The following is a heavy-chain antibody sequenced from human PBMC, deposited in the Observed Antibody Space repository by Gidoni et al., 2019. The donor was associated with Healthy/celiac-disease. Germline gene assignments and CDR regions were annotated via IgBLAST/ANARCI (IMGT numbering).Heavy chain of an antibody. J-gene: IGHJ4*02. CDR2: RSYDGSNK. CDR1: GFPFSSYA. D-gene: IGHD4-17*01. V-gene: IGHV3-30-3*01. CDR3: VRGLTNYGVYGYYFDY. Sequence: QVQLVESGCGVVQPGRSLRISCAASGFPFSSYAMHLVRQAPGTGLEGVAVRSYDGSNKYYADSVKGRFTISIDNSKNTLYLQMNSLRAEDTAVYYCVRGLTNYGVYGYYFDYWGQGTLVTVSS.